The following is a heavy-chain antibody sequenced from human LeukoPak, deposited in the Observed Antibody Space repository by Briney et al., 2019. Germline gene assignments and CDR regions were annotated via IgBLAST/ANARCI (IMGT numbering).Heavy chain of an antibody. J-gene: IGHJ4*02. CDR1: GGTFSSYA. CDR2: IIPIFGTA. Sequence: SVKVSCKASGGTFSSYAISWVRQAPGQGLEWMGGIIPIFGTANYAQKFQGRVTITADKSTSTAYMELSSLRSEDTAVYYCARDPNLGYCSSTSCYPPDWGQGTLVTVSS. V-gene: IGHV1-69*06. D-gene: IGHD2-2*01. CDR3: ARDPNLGYCSSTSCYPPD.